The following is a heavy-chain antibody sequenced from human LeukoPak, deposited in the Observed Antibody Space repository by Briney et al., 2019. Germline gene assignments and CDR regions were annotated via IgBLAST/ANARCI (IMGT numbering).Heavy chain of an antibody. J-gene: IGHJ5*02. D-gene: IGHD3-10*01. CDR2: INPNSGGT. CDR1: GYTFIGYY. V-gene: IGHV1-2*02. CDR3: ARARGFQDYYGSGSYSWFDP. Sequence: GASVKVSCKASGYTFIGYYMHWVRQAPGQGLEWMGWINPNSGGTNYAQKFQGRVTMTRDTSISTAYMELSRLRSDDTAVYYCARARGFQDYYGSGSYSWFDPWGQGTLVTVSS.